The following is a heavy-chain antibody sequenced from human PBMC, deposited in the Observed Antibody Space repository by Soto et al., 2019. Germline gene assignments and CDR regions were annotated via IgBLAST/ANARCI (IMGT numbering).Heavy chain of an antibody. CDR1: GFTFTHYW. Sequence: PGESLKISCTGSGFTFTHYWIGWVRQMPGEGLEWMGIIYPGNSDTRYSPSFQGQVTISADKSISTAYLQWTTLKASDTAIYYCARRYDYYGPGYGMDVWGQGTTVTVSS. V-gene: IGHV5-51*01. J-gene: IGHJ6*02. CDR2: IYPGNSDT. CDR3: ARRYDYYGPGYGMDV. D-gene: IGHD3-22*01.